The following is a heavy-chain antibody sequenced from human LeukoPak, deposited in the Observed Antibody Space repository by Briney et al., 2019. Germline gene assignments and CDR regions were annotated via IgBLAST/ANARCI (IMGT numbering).Heavy chain of an antibody. CDR1: GGSVSSFY. CDR2: IFYSGST. J-gene: IGHJ5*02. Sequence: PSETLSLTCTVSGGSVSSFYWSWIRQPPGKGLEWIGYIFYSGSTKYNPSLKSRVTISLDKSKNQFSLKLRSVTAADTAMYYCARLQLHCAGDRHTRWFDPWGQGTLVTVSS. CDR3: ARLQLHCAGDRHTRWFDP. V-gene: IGHV4-59*08. D-gene: IGHD2-21*02.